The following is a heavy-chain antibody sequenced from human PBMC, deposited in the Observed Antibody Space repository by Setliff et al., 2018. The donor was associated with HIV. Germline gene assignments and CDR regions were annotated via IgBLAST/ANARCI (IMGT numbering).Heavy chain of an antibody. J-gene: IGHJ2*01. CDR3: ARDPYPYADYGDWYFDL. Sequence: GGSLRLSCAGSGFTFSSSWMHWVRQAPGKGLVWVSRINGDGSFTVYADSVKGRFTISRDNSKNTLYLQMNSVRGEDTAVYYCARDPYPYADYGDWYFDLWGRGTLVTVSS. CDR1: GFTFSSSW. V-gene: IGHV3-74*01. CDR2: INGDGSFT. D-gene: IGHD4-17*01.